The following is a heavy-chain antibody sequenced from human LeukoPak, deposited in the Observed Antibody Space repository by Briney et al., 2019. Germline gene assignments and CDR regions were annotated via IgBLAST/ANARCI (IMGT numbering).Heavy chain of an antibody. D-gene: IGHD5-18*01. CDR2: INSDGGRT. CDR1: GFTFSTYW. J-gene: IGHJ4*02. V-gene: IGHV3-74*01. CDR3: AASTKHTAMVDY. Sequence: GGSLRLSCAASGFTFSTYWMHWVRQAPGKGLVWLSQINSDGGRTRYADSVKGRFTISRDNAKNSLHLQMNSLRAEDTAVYYCAASTKHTAMVDYWGQGTLVTVSS.